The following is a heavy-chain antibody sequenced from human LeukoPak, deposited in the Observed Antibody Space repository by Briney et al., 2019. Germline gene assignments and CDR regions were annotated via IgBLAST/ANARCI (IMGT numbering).Heavy chain of an antibody. J-gene: IGHJ4*02. CDR1: GFSFSTYG. CDR2: IYYDGRNK. Sequence: PGGSLRLSCAASGFSFSTYGMHWVRQAPGKGLEWVAFIYYDGRNKFYADSVKGRFTISRDNSKNTLYLQMNNLKTEDTAVYYCVKGWQLLDYWGQGTLVIVSS. CDR3: VKGWQLLDY. D-gene: IGHD1-26*01. V-gene: IGHV3-30*02.